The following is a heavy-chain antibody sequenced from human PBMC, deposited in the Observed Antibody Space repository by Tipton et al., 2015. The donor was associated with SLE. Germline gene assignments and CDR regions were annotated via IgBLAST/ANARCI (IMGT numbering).Heavy chain of an antibody. D-gene: IGHD3-22*01. CDR2: IYTSGST. Sequence: LRLSCTVSGGSISSYYWSWIRQPPGKGLEWIGYIYTSGSTNYNPSLKSRATISVDTSKNQFSLKLSSVTAADTAVYYCALLYDSSGYDAFDIWGQGTMVTVSS. J-gene: IGHJ3*02. V-gene: IGHV4-4*08. CDR1: GGSISSYY. CDR3: ALLYDSSGYDAFDI.